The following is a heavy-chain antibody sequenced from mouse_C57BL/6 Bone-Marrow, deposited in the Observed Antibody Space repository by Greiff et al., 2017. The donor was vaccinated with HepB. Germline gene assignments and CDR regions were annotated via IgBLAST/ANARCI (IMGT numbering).Heavy chain of an antibody. CDR1: GYTFTSYW. D-gene: IGHD1-1*01. Sequence: VQLQQSGAELVRPGTSVKLSCKASGYTFTSYWMHWVKQRPGQGLEWIGVIDPSDSYTNYNQKFKGKATLTVDTSSSTAYMQLSSLTSEDSAVYYCARENYYGSPRFDYWGQGTTLTVSS. CDR3: ARENYYGSPRFDY. CDR2: IDPSDSYT. V-gene: IGHV1-59*01. J-gene: IGHJ2*01.